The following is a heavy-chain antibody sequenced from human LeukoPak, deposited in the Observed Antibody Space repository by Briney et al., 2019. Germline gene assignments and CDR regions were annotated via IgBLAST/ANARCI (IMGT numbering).Heavy chain of an antibody. D-gene: IGHD3-10*01. J-gene: IGHJ5*02. V-gene: IGHV3-20*04. Sequence: RRSLRLSGAATRLKLDPYGLSGVRPVPGRWLEWVSGINWTGRKTGYADSVKGRFTISRDKAKNSLYLQMNSLRAEDTALYYCARERYYFGSGSYYKGFDPWGQGTLVTVSS. CDR1: RLKLDPYG. CDR2: INWTGRKT. CDR3: ARERYYFGSGSYYKGFDP.